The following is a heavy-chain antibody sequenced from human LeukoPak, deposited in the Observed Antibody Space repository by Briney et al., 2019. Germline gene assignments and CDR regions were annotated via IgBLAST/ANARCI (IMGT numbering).Heavy chain of an antibody. CDR1: GYTLTELS. CDR3: ARARGGFSSIAVAPDY. D-gene: IGHD6-19*01. Sequence: ASVKVSCKVSGYTLTELSMHWVRQAPGKGLEWMGGYDPADGETIYAQKFQGRVTMTEDTSTDTAYMELSSLRSEDTAVYYRARARGGFSSIAVAPDYWGQGTLVTVSS. V-gene: IGHV1-24*01. CDR2: YDPADGET. J-gene: IGHJ4*02.